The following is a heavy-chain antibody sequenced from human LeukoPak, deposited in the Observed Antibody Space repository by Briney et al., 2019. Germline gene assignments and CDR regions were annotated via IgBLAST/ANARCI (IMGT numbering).Heavy chain of an antibody. CDR3: AKIGRSYDFWTGYYEEEVDYMDV. Sequence: PGGSLRPSCAASGFTFSSYSMNWVRQAPGKGLEWVSGISDSGAGTKHADSVKGRFTISRDNSKNTLYLQMNSLRAEDTAVYYCAKIGRSYDFWTGYYEEEVDYMDVWGKGTTVTVSS. D-gene: IGHD3-3*01. CDR2: ISDSGAGT. CDR1: GFTFSSYS. J-gene: IGHJ6*03. V-gene: IGHV3-23*01.